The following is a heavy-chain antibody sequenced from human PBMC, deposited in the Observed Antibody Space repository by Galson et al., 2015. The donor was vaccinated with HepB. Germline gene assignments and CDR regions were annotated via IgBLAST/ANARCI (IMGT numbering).Heavy chain of an antibody. CDR3: ASRATAVAGFDY. Sequence: SVKVSCKASGGTFSSYAISWVRQAPGQGLEWMGGIIPIFGTANYAQKFQGRVTITADESTSTAYMELSSLRSEDTAVYYCASRATAVAGFDYWGQGTLVTVSS. D-gene: IGHD6-19*01. CDR1: GGTFSSYA. J-gene: IGHJ4*02. V-gene: IGHV1-69*13. CDR2: IIPIFGTA.